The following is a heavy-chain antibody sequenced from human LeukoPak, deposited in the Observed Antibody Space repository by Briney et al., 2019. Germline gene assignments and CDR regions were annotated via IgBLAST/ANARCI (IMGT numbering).Heavy chain of an antibody. Sequence: GGSLRLSCAASGFTFSNAWMSWVRQAPGKGLEWVGRIKSKTDGGTTDYAAPVKGRFTISRDDSKNTLYLQMNSLKTEDTAVYYCTTDAYGSSSVSYFDFWGQGTLVTVSS. J-gene: IGHJ4*02. CDR2: IKSKTDGGTT. V-gene: IGHV3-15*01. CDR1: GFTFSNAW. D-gene: IGHD6-6*01. CDR3: TTDAYGSSSVSYFDF.